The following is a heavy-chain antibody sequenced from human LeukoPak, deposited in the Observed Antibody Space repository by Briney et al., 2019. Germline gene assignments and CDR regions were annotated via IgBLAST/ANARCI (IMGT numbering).Heavy chain of an antibody. CDR2: IYHSGST. Sequence: PSQTLSLTCTVSGGSISSGGYYWSWIRQPPGKGLEWIGYIYHSGSTYYNPSLKSRVTISVDRSKNQFSLKLSSVTAADTAVYYCARVRPFPGYSYGSGGLFDYWGQGTLVTVSS. D-gene: IGHD5-18*01. J-gene: IGHJ4*02. V-gene: IGHV4-30-2*01. CDR1: GGSISSGGYY. CDR3: ARVRPFPGYSYGSGGLFDY.